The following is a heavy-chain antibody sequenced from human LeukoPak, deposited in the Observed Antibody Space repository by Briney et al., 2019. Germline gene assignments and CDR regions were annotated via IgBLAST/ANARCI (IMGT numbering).Heavy chain of an antibody. D-gene: IGHD4-11*01. Sequence: GGSLRLSCAASGFGFSNYWMSWVRQAPGKGLEWVANMNEDGSEENYVDSVKGRFTISRDNDQDSLYLQMNSLRAEDTAVYYYASDGGYSNFDYWGQGTLLTVSS. CDR2: MNEDGSEE. V-gene: IGHV3-7*01. CDR1: GFGFSNYW. CDR3: ASDGGYSNFDY. J-gene: IGHJ4*02.